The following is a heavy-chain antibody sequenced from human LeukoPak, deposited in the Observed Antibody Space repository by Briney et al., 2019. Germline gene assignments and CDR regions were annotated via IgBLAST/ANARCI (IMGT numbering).Heavy chain of an antibody. J-gene: IGHJ4*02. D-gene: IGHD5-18*01. CDR1: GFPFETNA. Sequence: GGSLRLSCATSGFPFETNAMSWVRQAPGKGLEWVATIGNTETFYADSVTGRFTISRDNSMNTVNLQMNRLRVEDTAIYYCAKDWIQFNRVFDCFDSWGQGTLVTVSS. CDR2: IGNTET. V-gene: IGHV3-23*01. CDR3: AKDWIQFNRVFDCFDS.